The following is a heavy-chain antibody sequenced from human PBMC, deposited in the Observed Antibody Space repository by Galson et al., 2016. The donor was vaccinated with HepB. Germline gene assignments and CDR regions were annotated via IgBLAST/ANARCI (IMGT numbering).Heavy chain of an antibody. CDR3: ARVPSYYGSGSSRFDP. CDR2: IGTAGDT. V-gene: IGHV3-13*01. D-gene: IGHD3-10*01. CDR1: GFTFNTYD. J-gene: IGHJ5*02. Sequence: SLRLSCAASGFTFNTYDMHWVRQPTGKGLECVPAIGTAGDTYYPGSVKGRFTISRENAKTSLYLQMNSLRAADTAVYYCARVPSYYGSGSSRFDPWGQGTLVTVSS.